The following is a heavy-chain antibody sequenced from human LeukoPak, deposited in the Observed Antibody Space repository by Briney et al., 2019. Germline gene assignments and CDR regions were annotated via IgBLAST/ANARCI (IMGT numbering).Heavy chain of an antibody. D-gene: IGHD3-10*01. V-gene: IGHV3-23*01. Sequence: GGSLRLSCAASGFNFSSYAMSWVRQAPGKGVEGWSAISGSGGTTYSPDSVKGRFTISRDNSKNTPYLQMNSLRAEDTTVYYCAKHSDYYGSGPMDVWGQGTTVTVSS. CDR2: ISGSGGTT. J-gene: IGHJ6*02. CDR1: GFNFSSYA. CDR3: AKHSDYYGSGPMDV.